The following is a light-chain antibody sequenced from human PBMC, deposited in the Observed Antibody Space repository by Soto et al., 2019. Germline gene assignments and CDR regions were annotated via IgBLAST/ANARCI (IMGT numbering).Light chain of an antibody. J-gene: IGLJ3*02. Sequence: QSALTQPASVSGSPGQSITISCTGTSSDVGHNYVSWYQQHAGKAPKLIIYEVSYRPSGVSTRFSGSKSGNTASLTISGLQADDEADYYCSSYTSSGVFGGGTKVTVL. CDR3: SSYTSSGV. CDR2: EVS. CDR1: SSDVGHNY. V-gene: IGLV2-14*01.